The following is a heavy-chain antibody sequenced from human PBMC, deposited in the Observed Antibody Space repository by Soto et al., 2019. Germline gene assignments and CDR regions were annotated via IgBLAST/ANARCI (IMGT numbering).Heavy chain of an antibody. CDR3: AREEGEYCSSTRCSRDYYWFDP. Sequence: TVKVSCKASGYTFTSYGISWVRQAPGQGLEWMGWISAYNGNTNYAQKLQGRVTMTTDTSTRTAYRELRSLRSDDTAVYYCAREEGEYCSSTRCSRDYYWFDPWG. D-gene: IGHD2-2*01. J-gene: IGHJ5*02. V-gene: IGHV1-18*01. CDR2: ISAYNGNT. CDR1: GYTFTSYG.